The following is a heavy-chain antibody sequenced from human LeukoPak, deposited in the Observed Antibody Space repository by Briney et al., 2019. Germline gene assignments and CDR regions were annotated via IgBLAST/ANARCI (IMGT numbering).Heavy chain of an antibody. D-gene: IGHD4-17*01. CDR3: ARRNGDLDY. CDR1: GGSFSAYY. V-gene: IGHV4-34*12. J-gene: IGHJ4*02. Sequence: SETLSLTCDVYGGSFSAYYWSWIRQPPGKGLEWIGEIFHSGSTNYNPSLKSRVTISVDTSKNQFSLKLSSVTAADTAVYYCARRNGDLDYWGQGTLVTVSS. CDR2: IFHSGST.